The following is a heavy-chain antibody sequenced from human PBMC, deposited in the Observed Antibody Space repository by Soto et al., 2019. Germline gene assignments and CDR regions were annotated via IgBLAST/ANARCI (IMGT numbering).Heavy chain of an antibody. V-gene: IGHV3-33*03. CDR3: AKPRYEFWSGYYHPFDH. D-gene: IGHD3-3*01. J-gene: IGHJ4*02. CDR1: GFSFSSFG. CDR2: IWYDGSLE. Sequence: PGGSLRLSCAASGFSFSSFGMHWVRQAPGKGLEWVAIIWYDGSLEYYADSVKGRFTISRDNSKNTLYLQMNSLRVEDTAVYYCAKPRYEFWSGYYHPFDHWGQGTLVTGSS.